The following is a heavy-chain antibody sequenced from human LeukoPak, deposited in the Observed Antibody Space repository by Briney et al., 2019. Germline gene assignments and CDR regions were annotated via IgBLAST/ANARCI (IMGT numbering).Heavy chain of an antibody. CDR2: ISGSSGRT. J-gene: IGHJ1*01. V-gene: IGHV3-23*01. CDR1: GFTFSSYA. D-gene: IGHD4-17*01. CDR3: VKEIYGDSTGGRFQH. Sequence: GGSLRLSCAASGFTFSSYAMSWVRQAPGKGLEWVSVISGSSGRTYYADSVKGRFTISRDNSKNTLYLQMNSLRAEDTAVYYCVKEIYGDSTGGRFQHWGQGTLVTVSS.